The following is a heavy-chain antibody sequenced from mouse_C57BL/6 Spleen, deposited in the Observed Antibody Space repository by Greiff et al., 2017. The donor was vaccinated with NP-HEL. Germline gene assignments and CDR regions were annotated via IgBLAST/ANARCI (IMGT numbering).Heavy chain of an antibody. V-gene: IGHV1-53*01. CDR2: INPSNGGT. CDR1: GYTFTSYW. J-gene: IGHJ4*01. CDR3: ARTGTTVVANYAMDY. Sequence: VQLQQPGTELVKPGASVKLSCKASGYTFTSYWMHWVKQRPGQGLEWIGNINPSNGGTNYNEKFKSKATLTVDKSSSTAYMQLSSLTSEDSAVYYCARTGTTVVANYAMDYWGQGTSVTVSS. D-gene: IGHD1-1*01.